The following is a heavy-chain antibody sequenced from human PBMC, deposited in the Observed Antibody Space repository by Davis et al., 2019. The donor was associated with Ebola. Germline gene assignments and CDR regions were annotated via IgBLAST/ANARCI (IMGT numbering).Heavy chain of an antibody. CDR1: GFTFSSYA. Sequence: PGGSLRLSCAASGFTFSSYAMSWVRQAPGNGLEWVAVMSYDGSNKYYTDSVKGRFTISRDNSKNTLYLQMISLIAQDTAVYYCAKTPPFGDSYYMDVWGKGTTVTVSS. CDR3: AKTPPFGDSYYMDV. J-gene: IGHJ6*03. D-gene: IGHD3-10*01. CDR2: MSYDGSNK. V-gene: IGHV3-30*18.